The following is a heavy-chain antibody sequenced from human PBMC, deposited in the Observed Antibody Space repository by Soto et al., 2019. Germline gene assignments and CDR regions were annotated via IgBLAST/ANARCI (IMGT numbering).Heavy chain of an antibody. CDR1: GGTFSSYA. Sequence: QVQLVQSGAEVKKPGSSVKVSCKASGGTFSSYAISWVRQAPGQGLEWMGGIIPIFGTANYAQKFQGRVTITADESTSTAYMALSSLRSEDTAVYYWARGYGDYRLLPQYYYYGMDAWGQGTTVTVSS. J-gene: IGHJ6*02. D-gene: IGHD4-17*01. CDR2: IIPIFGTA. V-gene: IGHV1-69*12. CDR3: ARGYGDYRLLPQYYYYGMDA.